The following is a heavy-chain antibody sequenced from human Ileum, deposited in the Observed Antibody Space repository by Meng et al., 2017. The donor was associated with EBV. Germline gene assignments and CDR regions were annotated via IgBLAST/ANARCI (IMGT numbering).Heavy chain of an antibody. CDR1: GFSFSTYG. D-gene: IGHD1-26*01. V-gene: IGHV3-23*01. J-gene: IGHJ4*02. CDR3: ARPRDSAGFTHGKFDH. Sequence: EVQRLEPGGGLVQPXGAPGRPFPAPGFSFSTYGMIWVRRVPGKGLEWVSAISGSGDNIYYANSVKGRFTVSRDNSKNTLHLQMNSLRAEDTAVYSCARPRDSAGFTHGKFDHWGQGTLVTVSS. CDR2: ISGSGDNI.